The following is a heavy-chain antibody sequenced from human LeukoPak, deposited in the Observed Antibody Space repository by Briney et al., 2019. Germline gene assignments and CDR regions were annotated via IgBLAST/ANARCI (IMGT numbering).Heavy chain of an antibody. D-gene: IGHD3-22*01. V-gene: IGHV3-74*01. CDR2: IKSDGST. CDR1: GFTFSSYW. CDR3: ARAPSEIGGYYPEYFRH. J-gene: IGHJ1*01. Sequence: PGGSLRLSCAASGFTFSSYWMHWVRQAPGKGLVWVSRIKSDGSTNYADSVKGRFNIHRDNAKNTVSLQMNSLRAEDTGVYFCARAPSEIGGYYPEYFRHWGQGTLVTVSS.